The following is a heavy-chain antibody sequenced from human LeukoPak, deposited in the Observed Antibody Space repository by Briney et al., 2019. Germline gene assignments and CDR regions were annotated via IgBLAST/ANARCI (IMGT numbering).Heavy chain of an antibody. V-gene: IGHV3-7*01. CDR3: ARVGYYDILTGYYEYYYYYMDV. CDR2: IKQDGSEK. CDR1: GFTFSSYW. Sequence: GGSLRLSCAASGFTFSSYWMSWVRQAPGKGLEWVSKIKQDGSEKYYVDAVKGRFTVSRDNAENSLYLQMNSLRADDTAVYYCARVGYYDILTGYYEYYYYYMDVWGKGTTVTISS. J-gene: IGHJ6*03. D-gene: IGHD3-9*01.